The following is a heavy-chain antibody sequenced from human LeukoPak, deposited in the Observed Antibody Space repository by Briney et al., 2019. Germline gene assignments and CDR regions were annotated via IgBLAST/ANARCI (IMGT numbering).Heavy chain of an antibody. CDR2: ISSSGSTI. CDR1: GFTFSHYS. V-gene: IGHV3-48*04. CDR3: ARAGVYYYDSSGYEFDY. Sequence: GGSLRLSCAASGFTFSHYSMNWVRQAPGKGLEWVSYISSSGSTIYYADSVKGRFTISRDNAKNSLYLQMNSLRAEDTAVYYCARAGVYYYDSSGYEFDYWGQGTLVTVSS. J-gene: IGHJ4*02. D-gene: IGHD3-22*01.